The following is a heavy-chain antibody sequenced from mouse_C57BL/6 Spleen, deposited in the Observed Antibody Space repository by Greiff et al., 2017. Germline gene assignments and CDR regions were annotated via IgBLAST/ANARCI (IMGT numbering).Heavy chain of an antibody. Sequence: EVQLQQSGPELVKPGASVKISCKASGYTFTDYYMNWVKQSHGKSLEWIGDINPNNGGTSYNQKFKGKATLTVDKSSSTAYMELRSLTSEDSAVYYCASILRGYAMDYWGQGTSVTVSS. J-gene: IGHJ4*01. V-gene: IGHV1-26*01. CDR1: GYTFTDYY. CDR2: INPNNGGT. D-gene: IGHD1-1*01. CDR3: ASILRGYAMDY.